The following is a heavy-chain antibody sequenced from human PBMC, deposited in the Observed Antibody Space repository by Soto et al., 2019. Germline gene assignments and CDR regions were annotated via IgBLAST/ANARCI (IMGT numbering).Heavy chain of an antibody. Sequence: ESGGGLVKPGGSLRLSCAASGFNFRNHAMTWVRQAPGKGPEWVSSISRSGDITYYVDSVKGRFIISRDNSKNTLYLQMNGLSAEDAAIYYCVKDWSGEKCPCMDVWGQGTTVTVS. D-gene: IGHD3-3*01. V-gene: IGHV3-23*01. CDR2: ISRSGDIT. CDR3: VKDWSGEKCPCMDV. CDR1: GFNFRNHA. J-gene: IGHJ6*02.